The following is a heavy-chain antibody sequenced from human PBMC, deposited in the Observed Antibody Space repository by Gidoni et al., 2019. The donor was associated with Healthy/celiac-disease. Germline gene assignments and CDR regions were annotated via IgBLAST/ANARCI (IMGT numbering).Heavy chain of an antibody. Sequence: EVQLVESGGGLVKPGGSLKLSCAASGFTFRSYSMNWVQQAPWKGLELFSSIISSSSYLYYAASVKVRFTISRDNAKNSLYLQMNSLRAEDTAMYYCARGTILYFYMDVWGKGTTVTVSS. CDR1: GFTFRSYS. V-gene: IGHV3-21*01. J-gene: IGHJ6*03. D-gene: IGHD3-3*01. CDR3: ARGTILYFYMDV. CDR2: IISSSSYL.